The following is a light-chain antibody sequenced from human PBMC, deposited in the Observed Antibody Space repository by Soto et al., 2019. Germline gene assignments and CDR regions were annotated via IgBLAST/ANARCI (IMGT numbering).Light chain of an antibody. CDR2: RAS. Sequence: DIQMTQSPSTLSASVGDRVTITCRASQSISSWLAWYQQKPGRAPKLLIYRASILENGVPRRFSGSGSGTKFTLTIASLQPDDFATYYCQQYETFSGTFGPGTKVDIK. CDR3: QQYETFSGT. J-gene: IGKJ1*01. V-gene: IGKV1-5*03. CDR1: QSISSW.